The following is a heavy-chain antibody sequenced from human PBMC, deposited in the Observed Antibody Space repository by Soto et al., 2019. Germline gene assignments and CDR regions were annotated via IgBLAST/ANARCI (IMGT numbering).Heavy chain of an antibody. J-gene: IGHJ4*02. D-gene: IGHD5-12*01. Sequence: QVQLVESGGDVVQPGRSLRLSCAASGFTFRSYGMHWVRQAPGKGLEWVAIIWYDGSNQKYADSVKGGFTISRDNSANTLYLQINSLRVEDTAVYYCAKDQGTPPSGVLGEWLYRWGQGTLVIVSP. CDR1: GFTFRSYG. V-gene: IGHV3-33*06. CDR3: AKDQGTPPSGVLGEWLYR. CDR2: IWYDGSNQ.